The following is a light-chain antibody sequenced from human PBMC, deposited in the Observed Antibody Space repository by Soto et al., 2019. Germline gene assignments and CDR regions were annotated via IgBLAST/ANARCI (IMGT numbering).Light chain of an antibody. J-gene: IGKJ3*01. CDR1: QNIDTF. Sequence: DIQMTQSPSTLAASVGDRVTISCRASQNIDTFLAWYQHKPGKAPKLLIYKASVLETEVPSRFSGSRSGTEVTHTIGSLQPDDFAIYYCQQYHSYSFTFVLLTKVDVK. CDR3: QQYHSYSFT. CDR2: KAS. V-gene: IGKV1-5*03.